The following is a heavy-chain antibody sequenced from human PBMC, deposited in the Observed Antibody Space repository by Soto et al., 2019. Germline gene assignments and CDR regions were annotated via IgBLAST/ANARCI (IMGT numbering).Heavy chain of an antibody. D-gene: IGHD6-13*01. Sequence: EVQVLESGGVLVQPGGSLRLSCVAPGLIFSNYAMSWVRQAPGKGLEWVSGISGSGGSPHYADSAKGRFTISRDNSKNTLFLLMNTLRAEDTAVYYCAREGDITAAFDYWGQGTLVTVSS. CDR1: GLIFSNYA. CDR2: ISGSGGSP. V-gene: IGHV3-23*01. J-gene: IGHJ4*02. CDR3: AREGDITAAFDY.